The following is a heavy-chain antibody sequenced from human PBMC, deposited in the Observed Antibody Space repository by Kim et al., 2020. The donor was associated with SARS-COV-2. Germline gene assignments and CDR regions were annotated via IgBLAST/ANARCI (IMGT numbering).Heavy chain of an antibody. J-gene: IGHJ4*02. CDR3: ARVEDIYDILTGYSTLLY. V-gene: IGHV3-11*06. Sequence: KGRFTISRDNAKNSLYLQMNSLRAEDTAVYYCARVEDIYDILTGYSTLLYWGQGTLVTVSS. D-gene: IGHD3-9*01.